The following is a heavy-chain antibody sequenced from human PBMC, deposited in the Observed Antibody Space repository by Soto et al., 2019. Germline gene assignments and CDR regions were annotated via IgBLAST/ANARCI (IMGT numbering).Heavy chain of an antibody. CDR3: ARVRFRGDYIWGSYRNDAFDI. D-gene: IGHD3-16*02. V-gene: IGHV1-18*01. CDR2: ISAYNGNT. Sequence: ASVKVSCKASGYTFTSYGISWVRQAPGQGLEWMGWISAYNGNTNYEQKFQGRVTMTTDTYTSTAYMELRSLRSDDTAVYYCARVRFRGDYIWGSYRNDAFDIWGQGTMVTVSS. J-gene: IGHJ3*02. CDR1: GYTFTSYG.